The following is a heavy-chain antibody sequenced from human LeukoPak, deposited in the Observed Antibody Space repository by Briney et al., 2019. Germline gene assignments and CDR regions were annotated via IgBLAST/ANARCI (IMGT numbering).Heavy chain of an antibody. CDR3: ARRHGGSGYPGGSLDDY. D-gene: IGHD3-22*01. CDR1: GGSISSSSYY. V-gene: IGHV4-39*01. Sequence: PSETLSLTCTVSGGSISSSSYYWGWIRQPRGKGPEWIGSIYYSGSTYYNPSLKSRVTISVDTSKNQFSLKLSSVTAADTAVYYCARRHGGSGYPGGSLDDYWGQGTLVTVSS. J-gene: IGHJ4*02. CDR2: IYYSGST.